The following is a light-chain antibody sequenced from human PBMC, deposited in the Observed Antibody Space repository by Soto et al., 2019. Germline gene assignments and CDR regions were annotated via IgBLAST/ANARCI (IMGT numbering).Light chain of an antibody. V-gene: IGKV1-27*01. CDR3: QKHNSAAFT. J-gene: IGKJ3*01. CDR2: AAS. Sequence: DIQMTQSPSSLSASVGDRVTITCRVSQGIGNYLAWYQQKPGKVPKLLIYAASTLQLGIPSRLSGSGCGTDFTLTISSLQPEDVAAYYCQKHNSAAFTFGPGTRVDIK. CDR1: QGIGNY.